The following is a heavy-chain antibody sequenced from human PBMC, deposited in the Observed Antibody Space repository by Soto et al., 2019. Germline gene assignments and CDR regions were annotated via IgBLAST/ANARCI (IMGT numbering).Heavy chain of an antibody. D-gene: IGHD3-3*01. CDR2: IYYSGST. V-gene: IGHV4-30-4*01. J-gene: IGHJ5*02. Sequence: QVQLQESGPGLVKPSQTLSLTCTVSGGSISSGDYYWSWIRQPPGNGLEWIGYIYYSGSTYYNPSLKSRVTISVDTFKNQFSLKLSSVTAADTAVYYCASIDYDFWSGYYPWGQGTLVTVSS. CDR1: GGSISSGDYY. CDR3: ASIDYDFWSGYYP.